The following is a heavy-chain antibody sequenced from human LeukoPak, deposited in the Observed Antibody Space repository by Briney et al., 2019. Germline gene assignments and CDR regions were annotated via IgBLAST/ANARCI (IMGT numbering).Heavy chain of an antibody. CDR3: ARDSSRSHYYDSSGYYFNNWFDP. CDR1: EYTFTAYY. Sequence: GASVKVSFKASEYTFTAYYVPWVRQAPGQGLEWMGWINPNSGDTNFAQNFQVRVTMTRDTSISTVYMELSRLRSDDTAVYYCARDSSRSHYYDSSGYYFNNWFDPWGQGTLVTVSS. J-gene: IGHJ5*02. V-gene: IGHV1-2*02. CDR2: INPNSGDT. D-gene: IGHD3-22*01.